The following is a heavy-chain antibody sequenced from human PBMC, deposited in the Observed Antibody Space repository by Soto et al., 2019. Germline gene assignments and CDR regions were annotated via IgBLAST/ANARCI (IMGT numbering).Heavy chain of an antibody. D-gene: IGHD3-10*01. CDR1: GYTFTSYG. Sequence: GASVKVSCKASGYTFTSYGISWVRQAPGQGLEWMGWISAYNGNTNYAQKLQGRVTMTTDTSTSTAYMELRSLRSDDTAVYYCARDRVLLWFGERNYWYFDLWGRGTLVTVSS. J-gene: IGHJ2*01. CDR2: ISAYNGNT. V-gene: IGHV1-18*01. CDR3: ARDRVLLWFGERNYWYFDL.